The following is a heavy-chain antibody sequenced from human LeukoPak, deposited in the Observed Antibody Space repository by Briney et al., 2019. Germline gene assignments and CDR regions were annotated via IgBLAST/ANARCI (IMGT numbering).Heavy chain of an antibody. CDR3: VKQRGIYLDFDY. CDR2: ISGSGGST. Sequence: GGSLRLSCAASGFTFSSYAMSWVRQAPGKGLEWVSAISGSGGSTYYADSVKGRFTISRDNSKNTLSLQMDSLRAEDTAVYYCVKQRGIYLDFDYWGQGTLVTV. V-gene: IGHV3-23*01. D-gene: IGHD1-26*01. CDR1: GFTFSSYA. J-gene: IGHJ4*02.